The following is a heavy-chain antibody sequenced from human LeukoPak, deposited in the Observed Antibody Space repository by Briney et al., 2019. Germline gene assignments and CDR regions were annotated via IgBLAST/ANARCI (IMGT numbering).Heavy chain of an antibody. V-gene: IGHV4-59*08. CDR2: IYYSGST. Sequence: SETLSLTCTASGGSISSYYWSWVRQPPGKGLEWIGYIYYSGSTNYNPSLKSRVTISVDTSKNQFSLKLSSVTAADTAVYYCARHRAFAFDIWGQGTMVTVSS. J-gene: IGHJ3*02. CDR3: ARHRAFAFDI. CDR1: GGSISSYY.